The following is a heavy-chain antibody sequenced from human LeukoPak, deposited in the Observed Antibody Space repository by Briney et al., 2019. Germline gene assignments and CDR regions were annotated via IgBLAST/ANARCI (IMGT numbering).Heavy chain of an antibody. Sequence: PGGSLRLSCAASGFTFSSYSMNWVRPAPGKGLEWVSYISSSSSTIYYADSVKGRFTISRDNAKNSLYLQMNSLRAEDTAVYYCAIYGGNSVFGYWGQGTLVTVSS. D-gene: IGHD4-23*01. J-gene: IGHJ4*02. CDR2: ISSSSSTI. V-gene: IGHV3-48*01. CDR1: GFTFSSYS. CDR3: AIYGGNSVFGY.